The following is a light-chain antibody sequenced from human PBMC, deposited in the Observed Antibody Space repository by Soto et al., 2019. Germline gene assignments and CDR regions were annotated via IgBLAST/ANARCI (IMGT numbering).Light chain of an antibody. J-gene: IGKJ4*01. CDR2: AAS. CDR1: LPISNY. CDR3: QTYNSSPLT. Sequence: DIQMKQSPSSLSSSVGYGVAITCRSSLPISNYLAWYQQKPGKIPNLLIYAASTLQAGVPSRFSGSGSGTDFPLTISSLQPEDVAAYYCQTYNSSPLTFVGGTKEDIK. V-gene: IGKV1-27*01.